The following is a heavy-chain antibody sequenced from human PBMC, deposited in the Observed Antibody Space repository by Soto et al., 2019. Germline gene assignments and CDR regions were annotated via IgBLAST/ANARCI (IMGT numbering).Heavy chain of an antibody. CDR3: ARDERDSCSGGDCFYFDY. J-gene: IGHJ4*02. CDR1: GYTFTYYG. D-gene: IGHD2-21*02. Sequence: ASVKVSCKASGYTFTYYGISWVRQAPGQGLEWLEWISTYSGDTNSAPRLQGRLTMSTDTSTSTAYMELRSLTSDDTAVYYCARDERDSCSGGDCFYFDYWGQGTLVTVSS. V-gene: IGHV1-18*04. CDR2: ISTYSGDT.